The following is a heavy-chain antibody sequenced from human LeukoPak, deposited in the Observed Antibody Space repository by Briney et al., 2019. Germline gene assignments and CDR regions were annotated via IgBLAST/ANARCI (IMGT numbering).Heavy chain of an antibody. CDR2: ISAYNGNT. J-gene: IGHJ6*02. CDR1: GYTFTSYG. V-gene: IGHV1-18*01. CDR3: ARDRQGIAVAGTLYYYYYSMDV. Sequence: ASVKVSCKASGYTFTSYGISWVRQAPGQGLEWMGWISAYNGNTNYAQKLQGRVTMTTDTSTSTAYMELRSLRSDDTAVYYCARDRQGIAVAGTLYYYYYSMDVWGQGTTVTVSS. D-gene: IGHD6-19*01.